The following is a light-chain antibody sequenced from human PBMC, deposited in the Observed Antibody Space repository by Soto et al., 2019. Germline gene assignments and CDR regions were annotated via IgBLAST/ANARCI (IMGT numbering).Light chain of an antibody. J-gene: IGKJ1*01. CDR1: QSISRS. Sequence: DIRMTQSPSSLSASVGDRVTITCRASQSISRSLNWYQQKPGKAPNLLIYGASSLQSGVPSRFSGSGSGTDFTLTISSLQPEDFATYYCQQSYSSWTFGQGTKVEIK. CDR3: QQSYSSWT. CDR2: GAS. V-gene: IGKV1-39*01.